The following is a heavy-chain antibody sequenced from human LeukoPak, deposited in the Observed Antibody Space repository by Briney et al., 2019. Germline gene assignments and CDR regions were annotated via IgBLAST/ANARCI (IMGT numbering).Heavy chain of an antibody. CDR2: IWYDGSNK. V-gene: IGHV3-33*01. CDR3: ARLWYNWGFDY. CDR1: GFTFSSYG. Sequence: GGSLRLSCAASGFTFSSYGMHWVRQAPGKGLEWVAVIWYDGSNKYYADSVKGRFTISRDNAKNSLYLQMNSLRAEDTAVYYCARLWYNWGFDYWGQGTLVTVSS. D-gene: IGHD1-1*01. J-gene: IGHJ4*02.